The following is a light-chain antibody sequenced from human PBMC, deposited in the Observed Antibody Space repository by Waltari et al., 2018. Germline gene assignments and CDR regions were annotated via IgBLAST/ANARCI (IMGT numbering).Light chain of an antibody. Sequence: DIQMPQSPSSLAASVGDRVTITGRASQGISKFLAWFRQKPGKAPESLIYGASSLQSGVPSRFSGSGSGTDFTLTISSLQPEDFASYYCQQYKTFPLTFGGGTKVEIK. CDR1: QGISKF. CDR3: QQYKTFPLT. J-gene: IGKJ4*01. CDR2: GAS. V-gene: IGKV1-16*01.